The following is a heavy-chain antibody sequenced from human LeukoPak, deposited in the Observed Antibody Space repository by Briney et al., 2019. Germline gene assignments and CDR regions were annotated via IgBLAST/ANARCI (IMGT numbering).Heavy chain of an antibody. CDR3: ASSEHIVVVTAMGGFDY. J-gene: IGHJ4*02. Sequence: SVKVSCKASGGTFSSYVISWVRQAPGQGLEWMGGIIPIFGTANYAQKFQGRVTITADESTSTAYMELSSLRSEDTAVYYCASSEHIVVVTAMGGFDYWGQGTLVTVSS. D-gene: IGHD2-21*02. V-gene: IGHV1-69*13. CDR2: IIPIFGTA. CDR1: GGTFSSYV.